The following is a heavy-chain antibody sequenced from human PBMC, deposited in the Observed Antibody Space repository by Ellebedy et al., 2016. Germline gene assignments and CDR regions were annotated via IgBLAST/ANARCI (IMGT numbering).Heavy chain of an antibody. CDR2: FDPEDGET. CDR3: ARGHSRGALMDV. D-gene: IGHD3-16*01. V-gene: IGHV1-24*01. Sequence: ASVKVSCXVSGYTLTELSMHWVRQAPGKGLEWMGGFDPEDGETIYAQKFQGRVTMTTDTSTSTAYMELRSLRSDDTAVYYCARGHSRGALMDVWGQGTTVTVSS. CDR1: GYTLTELS. J-gene: IGHJ6*02.